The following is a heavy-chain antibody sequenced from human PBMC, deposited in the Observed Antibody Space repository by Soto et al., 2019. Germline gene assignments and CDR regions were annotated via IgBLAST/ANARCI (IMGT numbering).Heavy chain of an antibody. CDR1: GGSISSSRCH. CDR3: ARRWGRTFDY. V-gene: IGHV4-39*01. Sequence: SETLSLTCTVSGGSISSSRCHWGWIRQPPGKGLEWIASIKYSGTTFYNPSLKSRVTLSVDTSKNQFSLKLSSVTAADTAVYYCARRWGRTFDYWGQGTLVTVSS. D-gene: IGHD7-27*01. J-gene: IGHJ4*02. CDR2: IKYSGTT.